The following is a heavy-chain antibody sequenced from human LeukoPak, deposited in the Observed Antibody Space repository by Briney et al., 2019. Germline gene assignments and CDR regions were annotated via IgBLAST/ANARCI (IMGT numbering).Heavy chain of an antibody. D-gene: IGHD2-2*01. J-gene: IGHJ6*02. CDR3: ARVGERVVPVPNYGMDV. V-gene: IGHV3-21*01. CDR1: GFTFSSYS. Sequence: GGSLRLSCAASGFTFSSYSMNWVRQAPGKGLEWVSSISSSSSYIYYADSVKGRFTISRDNAKNSLYLQMNSLRAADTAVYYCARVGERVVPVPNYGMDVWGQGTTVTVSS. CDR2: ISSSSSYI.